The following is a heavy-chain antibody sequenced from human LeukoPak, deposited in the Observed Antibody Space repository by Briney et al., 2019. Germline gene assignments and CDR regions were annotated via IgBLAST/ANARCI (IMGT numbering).Heavy chain of an antibody. CDR1: GFTFDDYA. D-gene: IGHD3-22*01. CDR2: ISWNSGSI. CDR3: AKDLTYYYDSSGFRDNAFDI. J-gene: IGHJ3*02. Sequence: GGSLRLSCAASGFTFDDYAMHWVRQAPGKGLEWVCGISWNSGSIGYADSVKGRFTISRDNAKNSLYLQMNSLRAQDMALYYCAKDLTYYYDSSGFRDNAFDIWGQGTMVTLSS. V-gene: IGHV3-9*03.